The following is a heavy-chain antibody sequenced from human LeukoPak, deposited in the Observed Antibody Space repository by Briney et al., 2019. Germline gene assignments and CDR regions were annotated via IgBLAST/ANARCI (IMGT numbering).Heavy chain of an antibody. Sequence: SVTVSCKASGCTFSSYAISWVRQAPGQGREWMGRIIPILGIANYAQKFQGRVTITADKSTSTAYMALSSLRSEDTAVYYCARGLGYCSSTSCYEGDNWGQGTLVTVSS. CDR3: ARGLGYCSSTSCYEGDN. CDR1: GCTFSSYA. V-gene: IGHV1-69*04. J-gene: IGHJ4*02. CDR2: IIPILGIA. D-gene: IGHD2-2*01.